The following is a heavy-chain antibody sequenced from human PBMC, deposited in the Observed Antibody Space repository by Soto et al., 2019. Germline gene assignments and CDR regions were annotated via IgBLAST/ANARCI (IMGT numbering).Heavy chain of an antibody. CDR3: ARGGCIGTSCYPYYYYAMDV. D-gene: IGHD2-2*01. Sequence: QVQLVQSGAEVKKPGASVKVSCKASGYTFTSSDITWVRQATGQGLEWMGWMNPNSGNTGYAQKFQGRVTMTMNTPIRTAYMELSSLRSEDTAVYYCARGGCIGTSCYPYYYYAMDVWGQGTTVTVSS. CDR1: GYTFTSSD. CDR2: MNPNSGNT. J-gene: IGHJ6*02. V-gene: IGHV1-8*01.